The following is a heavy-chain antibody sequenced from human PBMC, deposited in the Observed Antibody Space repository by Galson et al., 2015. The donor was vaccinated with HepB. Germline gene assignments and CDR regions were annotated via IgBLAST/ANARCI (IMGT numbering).Heavy chain of an antibody. CDR3: AREDIVVVPAAIPHAFDI. J-gene: IGHJ3*02. D-gene: IGHD2-2*01. V-gene: IGHV4-4*02. Sequence: ETLSLTCAVSGGSISSSNWWSWVRQPPGKGLEWIGEIYHSGSTNYNPSLKSRVTISVDKSKNQFSLKLSSVTAADTAVYYCAREDIVVVPAAIPHAFDIWGQGTMVTVSS. CDR1: GGSISSSNW. CDR2: IYHSGST.